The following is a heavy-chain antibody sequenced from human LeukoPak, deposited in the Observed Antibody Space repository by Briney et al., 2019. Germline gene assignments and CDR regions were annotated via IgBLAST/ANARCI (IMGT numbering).Heavy chain of an antibody. CDR2: ITPDGSGT. CDR3: ARGSSGYYYHWFDP. V-gene: IGHV3-74*01. CDR1: GFTFSTYW. Sequence: GGSLTLSCAASGFTFSTYWMHWVRQAPGKGLVWVSRITPDGSGTDYADSVRGRFTISRDNAKNTLYLRMNSLRAEDTAVYYCARGSSGYYYHWFDPWGQGTLVTVSS. J-gene: IGHJ5*02. D-gene: IGHD3-22*01.